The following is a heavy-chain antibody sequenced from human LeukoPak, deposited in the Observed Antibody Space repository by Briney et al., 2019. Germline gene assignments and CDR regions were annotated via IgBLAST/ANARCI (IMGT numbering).Heavy chain of an antibody. CDR2: INHSGST. V-gene: IGHV4-34*01. J-gene: IGHJ4*02. CDR3: AGRLSSSWQPKYYFDY. D-gene: IGHD6-13*01. Sequence: PSETLSLTCAVYGGSFSGYYWSWIRQPPGKGLEWIGEINHSGSTNYNPSLKSRVTISVDTSKNQFSLKLSSVTAADTAVYYCAGRLSSSWQPKYYFDYWGQGTLVTVSS. CDR1: GGSFSGYY.